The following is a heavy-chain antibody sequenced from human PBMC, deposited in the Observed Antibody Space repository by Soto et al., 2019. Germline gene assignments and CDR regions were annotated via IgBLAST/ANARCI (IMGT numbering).Heavy chain of an antibody. D-gene: IGHD6-25*01. V-gene: IGHV4-34*01. J-gene: IGHJ6*02. CDR2: INHSGST. CDR1: GGSFSGYY. Sequence: PSETLSLTCAVYGGSFSGYYWSWIRQPPGKGLEWIGEINHSGSTNYNPSFKSRVTISVDTSKNQFSLKLSAVTAADTAVYYCAGFGESSGGCSRIYYGMDVWRRGPRVAVSS. CDR3: AGFGESSGGCSRIYYGMDV.